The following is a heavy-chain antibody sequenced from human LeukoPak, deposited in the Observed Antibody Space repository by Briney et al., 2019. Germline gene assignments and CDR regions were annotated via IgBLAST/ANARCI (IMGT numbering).Heavy chain of an antibody. CDR3: AKENSGKYPDY. D-gene: IGHD1-26*01. Sequence: QPGGSLRLSCAGSRFIVGDTHMTWVRQAPGKGLEWVSLVYSGITTHYADSVKGRFSISRDHSNNILYLQMNTLRAEDTAVYYCAKENSGKYPDYWGQGTLVTVSS. CDR2: VYSGITT. CDR1: RFIVGDTH. J-gene: IGHJ4*02. V-gene: IGHV3-53*01.